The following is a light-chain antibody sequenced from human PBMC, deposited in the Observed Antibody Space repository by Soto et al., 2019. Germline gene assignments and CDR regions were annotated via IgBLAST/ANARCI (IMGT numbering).Light chain of an antibody. J-gene: IGKJ3*01. CDR3: QQSYSTLFT. Sequence: DIQMTQSPSSLSASVGDRVTITCRASQSISSYLNWYQQKPGKAPKLLIYAASSLQSGVPSRFSGSGSGTHFTLTISSLQPEDFATYSCQQSYSTLFTFGPGTKVDIK. CDR2: AAS. CDR1: QSISSY. V-gene: IGKV1-39*01.